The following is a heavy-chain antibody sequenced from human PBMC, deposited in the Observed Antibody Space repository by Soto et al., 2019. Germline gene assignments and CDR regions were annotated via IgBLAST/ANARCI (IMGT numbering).Heavy chain of an antibody. J-gene: IGHJ4*02. CDR2: ISSGSSYR. Sequence: PGGSLRLSCAASGFTFSSYSMNWVRQAPGKGLEWVSSISSGSSYRYYADSVKGRFTISRDNAKNSLYLEMNSLRAEDTAVYYCARDRRLGCSSTSCSGLYDYWGQGTLVTVSS. CDR1: GFTFSSYS. D-gene: IGHD2-2*01. V-gene: IGHV3-21*01. CDR3: ARDRRLGCSSTSCSGLYDY.